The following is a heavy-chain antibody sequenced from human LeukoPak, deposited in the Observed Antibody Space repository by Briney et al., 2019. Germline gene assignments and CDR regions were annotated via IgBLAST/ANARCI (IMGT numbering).Heavy chain of an antibody. CDR1: GGSFSGYY. V-gene: IGHV4-34*01. CDR2: INHSGST. Sequence: SETLSLTCAVYGGSFSGYYWSWIRQPPGKGLEWIGEINHSGSTNYNPSLKSRVTISVDTSKNQFSLKLSSVTAADTAVYYCARSDGWQLGRRKAFDIWGQGTMVTVSS. J-gene: IGHJ3*02. CDR3: ARSDGWQLGRRKAFDI. D-gene: IGHD6-6*01.